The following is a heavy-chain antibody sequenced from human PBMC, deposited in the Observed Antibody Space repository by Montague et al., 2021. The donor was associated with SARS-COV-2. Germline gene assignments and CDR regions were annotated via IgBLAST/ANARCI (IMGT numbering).Heavy chain of an antibody. J-gene: IGHJ6*03. CDR3: ARLRDGVVPSPILGVGPYYSYYFIDV. D-gene: IGHD3-10*01. CDR2: INRGGIT. V-gene: IGHV4-34*01. CDR1: GGSFSGYH. Sequence: SETLSLTCAVYGGSFSGYHWNWIRQPPGKGLEWIGEINRGGITNYNPSLTSRLTISADTSKNQFSLKLTSVAAADTAVYYCARLRDGVVPSPILGVGPYYSYYFIDVWGKGTTVTVSS.